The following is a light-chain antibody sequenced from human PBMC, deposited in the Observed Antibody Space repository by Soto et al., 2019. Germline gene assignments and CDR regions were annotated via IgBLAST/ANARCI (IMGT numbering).Light chain of an antibody. J-gene: IGLJ1*01. CDR1: SSNIGAGYD. V-gene: IGLV1-40*01. CDR2: GNG. CDR3: QSYDSSLSAS. Sequence: QSVLTQPPSVSGAPGQRVTISCTGGSSNIGAGYDVHWYQQLPGTAPKLLIYGNGNRPSGVPDRFSGSKSGTSASLAITGLQAEDEADYYCQSYDSSLSASFGTGTKLTVL.